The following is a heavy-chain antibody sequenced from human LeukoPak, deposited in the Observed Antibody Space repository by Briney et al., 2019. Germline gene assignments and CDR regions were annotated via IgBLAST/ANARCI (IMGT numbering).Heavy chain of an antibody. CDR2: ISSSSSNI. D-gene: IGHD3-9*01. V-gene: IGHV3-48*04. CDR3: AGSILTGYPNFDY. J-gene: IGHJ4*02. Sequence: PGGSLRLSCAASGFTFSSYAMSWVRQAPGKGLEWVSYISSSSSNIYYADSVKGRFTISRDNAKNSLYLQMNSLRAEDTAVYYCAGSILTGYPNFDYWGQGTLVTVSS. CDR1: GFTFSSYA.